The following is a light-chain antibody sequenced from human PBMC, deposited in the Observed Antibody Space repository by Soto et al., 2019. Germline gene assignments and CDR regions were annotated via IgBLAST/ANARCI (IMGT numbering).Light chain of an antibody. CDR2: SAS. CDR3: QQNGSFPIT. Sequence: EIMLTQSPGTLSLSPGERATLSCRASQSLSGGYLAWFQQKPGQTPRLLIYSASNRATDIPDRFSGSGSGTDFTLTISRLEPEDFVVYYCQQNGSFPITFGQGTRLEIK. J-gene: IGKJ5*01. CDR1: QSLSGGY. V-gene: IGKV3-20*01.